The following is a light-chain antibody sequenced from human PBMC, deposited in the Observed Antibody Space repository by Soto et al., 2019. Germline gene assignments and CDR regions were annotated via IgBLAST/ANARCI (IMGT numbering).Light chain of an antibody. Sequence: DIQMTQSPSTLSASVGDRVTITCRVSQSISSYFAWYQQKPGKAPKLLIYKASSLESGVPSRFSGSGSGTDFTLTINSLQAEDVAVYYCQQYYTTPTWTFGQGTKVDIK. CDR2: KAS. V-gene: IGKV1-5*03. J-gene: IGKJ1*01. CDR1: QSISSY. CDR3: QQYYTTPTWT.